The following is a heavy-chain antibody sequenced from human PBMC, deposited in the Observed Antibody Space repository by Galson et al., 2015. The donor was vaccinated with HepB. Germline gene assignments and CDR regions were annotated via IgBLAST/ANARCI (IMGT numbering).Heavy chain of an antibody. J-gene: IGHJ5*02. Sequence: QSGAAVKKPGESLRISCKGSGYSFTSYWISWVRQVPGKGLEWMGTIDPSDSYINYSPSFQGHVTISADKSTSTAYLQWSSLEASDTAIYYCARHGIVVRGVIQPWGQGTLVTVSS. CDR3: ARHGIVVRGVIQP. D-gene: IGHD3-10*01. CDR2: IDPSDSYI. CDR1: GYSFTSYW. V-gene: IGHV5-10-1*01.